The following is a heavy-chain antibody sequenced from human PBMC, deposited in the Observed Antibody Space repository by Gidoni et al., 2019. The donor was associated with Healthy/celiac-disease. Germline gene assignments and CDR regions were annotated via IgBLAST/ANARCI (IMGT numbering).Heavy chain of an antibody. CDR3: ARVRTHETDYGDYESDY. CDR1: GYTFTGYY. CDR2: INPNSGGT. Sequence: QVQLVQSGAEVKKPGASVKVSCKASGYTFTGYYMHWVRQAPGQGLEWMGWINPNSGGTNYAQKFQGRVTMTRDTSISTAYMELSRLRSDDTAVYYCARVRTHETDYGDYESDYWGQGTLVTVSS. J-gene: IGHJ4*02. D-gene: IGHD4-17*01. V-gene: IGHV1-2*02.